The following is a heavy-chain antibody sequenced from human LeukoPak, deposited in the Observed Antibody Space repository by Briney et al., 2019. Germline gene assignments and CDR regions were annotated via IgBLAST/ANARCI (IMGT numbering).Heavy chain of an antibody. CDR3: ARLMAVAGGYYFDY. CDR1: GYTFTSYG. V-gene: IGHV1-18*01. Sequence: ASVKVSCKASGYTFTSYGISWVRQAPGQGLEWIGWISAYNGNTNYAQKLQGRVTMTTDTSTSTAYMELRSLRSDDTAVYYCARLMAVAGGYYFDYWGQGTLVTVSS. CDR2: ISAYNGNT. J-gene: IGHJ4*02. D-gene: IGHD6-19*01.